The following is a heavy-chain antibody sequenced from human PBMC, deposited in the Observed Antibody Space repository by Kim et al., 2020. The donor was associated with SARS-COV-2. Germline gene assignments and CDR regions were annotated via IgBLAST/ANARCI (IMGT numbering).Heavy chain of an antibody. CDR2: VNSDGSST. CDR3: ARGAVSQLYYFDY. Sequence: GGSLRLSCAASGFTFSSYWIHWVRQAPGKGLVWVSRVNSDGSSTTYADSVKGRFTISRDNAKNTLYLQMDSLRAEDTAVYYCARGAVSQLYYFDYWGQGT. CDR1: GFTFSSYW. V-gene: IGHV3-74*01. J-gene: IGHJ4*02. D-gene: IGHD2-2*01.